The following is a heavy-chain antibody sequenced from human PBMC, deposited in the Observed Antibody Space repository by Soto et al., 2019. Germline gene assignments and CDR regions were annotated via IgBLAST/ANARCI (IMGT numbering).Heavy chain of an antibody. D-gene: IGHD3-10*02. Sequence: QVQLPESGPGLVKPSETLALTSTVSGGSISSYYWSWIRQPQGRGLVWIGYIYYSGYTNYNPSLKSRVTISVATSTNQFALKLSSVTAADTSVYYCASHLFGSGNSFDPGGQGTLVTVSS. J-gene: IGHJ5*02. CDR1: GGSISSYY. V-gene: IGHV4-59*08. CDR3: ASHLFGSGNSFDP. CDR2: IYYSGYT.